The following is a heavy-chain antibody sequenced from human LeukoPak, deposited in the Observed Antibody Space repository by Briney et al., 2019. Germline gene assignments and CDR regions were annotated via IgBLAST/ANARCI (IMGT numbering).Heavy chain of an antibody. CDR2: IYYSGNT. V-gene: IGHV4-39*01. Sequence: SETLSLTCTVSGGSLSSSSYYWGWICQPPGKGLEWIGSIYYSGNTYYNPSLKSRVTISVDTSKNQFSLKLTSVTAADMAVYYCARHKRAYYYDSSGYPDYWGQGTLVTVSS. D-gene: IGHD3-22*01. CDR1: GGSLSSSSYY. J-gene: IGHJ4*02. CDR3: ARHKRAYYYDSSGYPDY.